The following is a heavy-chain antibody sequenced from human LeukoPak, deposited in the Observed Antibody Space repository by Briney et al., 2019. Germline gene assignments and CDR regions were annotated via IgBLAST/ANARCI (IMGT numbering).Heavy chain of an antibody. J-gene: IGHJ4*02. CDR2: ISPGDSET. CDR1: GYSFTSYW. Sequence: GESLKISCKGSGYSFTSYWIGWVRQMPGKGLEWMGIISPGDSETIYSPSFQGQVTISADKYISTAYLQWRSLKASDTAMYYCATSESQTRFDYWGQGTLVTASS. CDR3: ATSESQTRFDY. V-gene: IGHV5-51*01. D-gene: IGHD1/OR15-1a*01.